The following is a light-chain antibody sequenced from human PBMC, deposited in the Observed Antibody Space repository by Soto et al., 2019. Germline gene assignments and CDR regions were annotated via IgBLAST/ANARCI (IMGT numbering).Light chain of an antibody. Sequence: EIVMTQYPATLSISPGERATLSCRASQSVNNNLAWYQQKPGQGPRLLIYGASTRATGVPARFSGGGSGTDFSLSLSSLQSEDFSVYYCQPYNHWVTFGGGTKVEIK. CDR3: QPYNHWVT. J-gene: IGKJ4*01. CDR1: QSVNNN. V-gene: IGKV3-15*01. CDR2: GAS.